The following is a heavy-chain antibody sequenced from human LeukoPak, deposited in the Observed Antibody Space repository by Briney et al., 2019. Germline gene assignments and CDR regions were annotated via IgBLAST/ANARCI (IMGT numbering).Heavy chain of an antibody. CDR3: ARYYYDSSGYFTSYFDY. CDR1: GGSISGYY. D-gene: IGHD3-22*01. V-gene: IGHV4-59*01. CDR2: IYYSGST. Sequence: SETLSLTCTVSGGSISGYYWSWIRQPPGKGLEWIGYIYYSGSTNYNPSLKSRVTISVDTSKNQFSLELSSVTAADTAMYYCARYYYDSSGYFTSYFDYWGQGTLVTVSS. J-gene: IGHJ4*02.